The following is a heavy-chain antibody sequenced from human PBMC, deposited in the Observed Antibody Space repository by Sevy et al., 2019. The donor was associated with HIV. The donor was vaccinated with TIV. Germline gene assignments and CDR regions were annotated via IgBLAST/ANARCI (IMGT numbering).Heavy chain of an antibody. D-gene: IGHD3-10*01. CDR3: AGGLYGSGSYYRKRGESYYYYMDV. CDR1: GYTFTSYD. CDR2: MNPNSGNT. Sequence: ASVKVSCKASGYTFTSYDINWVRQATGQGLEWMGWMNPNSGNTGYAQKFQGRVTITRNTSISIAYMELGSLRSEDTAVYYCAGGLYGSGSYYRKRGESYYYYMDVWGKGTTVTVSS. J-gene: IGHJ6*03. V-gene: IGHV1-8*03.